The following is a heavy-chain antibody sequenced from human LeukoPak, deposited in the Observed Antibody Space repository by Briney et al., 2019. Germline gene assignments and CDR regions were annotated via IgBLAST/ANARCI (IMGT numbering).Heavy chain of an antibody. V-gene: IGHV3-20*04. J-gene: IGHJ4*02. Sequence: AGTLTLSCAASGFTFDGNSMSWVRQAPGKGPEWVSSINRNGGSTGYADSVQGRFTISRDNAKNSLYLQMNSLGAEDTALYYCVRGGGNVDTAIPPYFDYWGQGTLVTVSS. D-gene: IGHD5-18*01. CDR3: VRGGGNVDTAIPPYFDY. CDR2: INRNGGST. CDR1: GFTFDGNS.